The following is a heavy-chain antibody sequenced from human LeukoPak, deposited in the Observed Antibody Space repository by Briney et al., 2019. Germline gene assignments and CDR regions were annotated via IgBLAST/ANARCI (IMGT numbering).Heavy chain of an antibody. CDR3: ARHSEDTLFDY. J-gene: IGHJ4*02. Sequence: SETLSLTCAVYGGSFSGYYWSWIRQPPGKGLEWIGEINHSGSANYNPSLKSRVTMSLEMSKNHFSLKLSSVTAADMAVYYCARHSEDTLFDYWGQGTLVTVSS. CDR1: GGSFSGYY. D-gene: IGHD2-15*01. CDR2: INHSGSA. V-gene: IGHV4-34*01.